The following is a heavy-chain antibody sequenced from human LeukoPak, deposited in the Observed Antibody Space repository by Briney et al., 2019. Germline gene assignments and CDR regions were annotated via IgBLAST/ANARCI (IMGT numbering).Heavy chain of an antibody. Sequence: GGSLRLSCAASGFTFSSYAMSWVRQAPGKGLEWVSVISGSGGSTYYADSVKGRFTISRDNSKNTLYLQMNSLRAEDTAVYYCARDRQQLISARLDYWGQGTLVTVSS. CDR1: GFTFSSYA. J-gene: IGHJ4*02. CDR2: ISGSGGST. V-gene: IGHV3-23*01. D-gene: IGHD6-13*01. CDR3: ARDRQQLISARLDY.